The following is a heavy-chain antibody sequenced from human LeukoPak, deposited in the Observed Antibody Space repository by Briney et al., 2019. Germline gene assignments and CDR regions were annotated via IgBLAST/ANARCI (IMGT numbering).Heavy chain of an antibody. V-gene: IGHV3-30*01. CDR1: GFTFSSYA. J-gene: IGHJ4*02. D-gene: IGHD1-26*01. Sequence: GGSLRLSCAASGFTFSSYAMHWVRPAPGKGLEWVAVISYDGSNKYYADSVKGRFTISRDNSKNTLYLQMNSLRAEDTAVYYCARDSGSYLDYWGQGTLVTVSS. CDR3: ARDSGSYLDY. CDR2: ISYDGSNK.